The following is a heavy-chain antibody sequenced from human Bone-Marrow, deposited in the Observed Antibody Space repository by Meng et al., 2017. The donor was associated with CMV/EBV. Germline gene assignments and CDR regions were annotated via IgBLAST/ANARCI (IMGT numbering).Heavy chain of an antibody. CDR2: IVVGSGNT. V-gene: IGHV1-58*01. J-gene: IGHJ4*02. CDR3: ARSDYDFWSGYYWQTPDY. D-gene: IGHD3-3*01. Sequence: SVKVSCKASGFTFTSSAVQWVRQARGQRLEWIGWIVVGSGNTNYAQKFQERVTITRVMSTSTAYMELSSLRSEDTAVYYCARSDYDFWSGYYWQTPDYWGQGTLVTVSS. CDR1: GFTFTSSA.